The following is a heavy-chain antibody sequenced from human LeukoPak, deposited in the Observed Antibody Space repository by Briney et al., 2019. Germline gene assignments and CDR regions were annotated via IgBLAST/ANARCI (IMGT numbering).Heavy chain of an antibody. Sequence: PGRSLRLSCAASGFTFSSYGMHWVRQAPGKGLEWVAVISYDGSNKYYADSVKGRFTISRDNSKNTLYLQMNSLRAEDTAVYYCARGGIAGRKGSGAFDIWGQGTMVTVSS. J-gene: IGHJ3*02. CDR2: ISYDGSNK. CDR1: GFTFSSYG. CDR3: ARGGIAGRKGSGAFDI. D-gene: IGHD6-13*01. V-gene: IGHV3-30*03.